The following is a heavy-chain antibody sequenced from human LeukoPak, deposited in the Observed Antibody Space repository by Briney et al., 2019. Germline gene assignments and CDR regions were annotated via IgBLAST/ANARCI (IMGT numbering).Heavy chain of an antibody. CDR2: ISSSSSTV. D-gene: IGHD2-21*01. J-gene: IGHJ4*02. Sequence: KPSETLSLTCTVSGYSISSGYYWGWIRQPPGKGLEWVSYISSSSSTVYYADSVKGRFTISRDNAKNSLHLQMNSLRVEDTAVYYCARMIGGASGDFDYWGQGTLVTVSS. V-gene: IGHV3-11*04. CDR3: ARMIGGASGDFDY. CDR1: GYSISSGYY.